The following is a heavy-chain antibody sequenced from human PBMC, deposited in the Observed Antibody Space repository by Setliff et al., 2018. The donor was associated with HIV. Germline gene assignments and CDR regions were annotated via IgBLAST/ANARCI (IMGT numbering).Heavy chain of an antibody. D-gene: IGHD2-15*01. J-gene: IGHJ3*02. CDR3: ATPRTPQLYCSGGSCFDAFDI. CDR2: MNPNSGNT. V-gene: IGHV1-8*02. CDR1: GYTFTSYD. Sequence: ASVKVSCKASGYTFTSYDINWVRQATGQGLEWMGWMNPNSGNTGYAQKFQGRVTMTRNTSISTAYMELSSLRSEDTAVYYCATPRTPQLYCSGGSCFDAFDIWGQGTMVTVSS.